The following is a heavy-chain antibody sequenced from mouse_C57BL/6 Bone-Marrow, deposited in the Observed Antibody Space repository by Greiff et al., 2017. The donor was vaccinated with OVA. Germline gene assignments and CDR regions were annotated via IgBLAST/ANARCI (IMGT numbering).Heavy chain of an antibody. CDR1: GFNIKDYY. Sequence: EVQVVESGAELVRPGASVKLSCTASGFNIKDYYMHWVKQRPEQGLEWIGWIDPENGDTEYASKFQGKATITADTSSNTAYLQLSSLTSEDTAVCYCTAWDYYSNYGFAYWGQGTLVTVSA. V-gene: IGHV14-4*01. CDR2: IDPENGDT. D-gene: IGHD2-5*01. J-gene: IGHJ3*01. CDR3: TAWDYYSNYGFAY.